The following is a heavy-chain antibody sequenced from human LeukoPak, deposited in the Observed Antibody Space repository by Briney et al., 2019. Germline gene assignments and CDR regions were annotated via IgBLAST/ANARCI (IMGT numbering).Heavy chain of an antibody. CDR3: ARTITIFGALGYFDY. CDR1: GTSISSGAYS. Sequence: SETLSLTCTVSGTSISSGAYSWCWVRQHPGKGLEWIAYIYYSGNTYYNPSLKRRVTISVDTSKNQFSLKLSSVTAADTAVYYCARTITIFGALGYFDYWGQGTLVTVSS. D-gene: IGHD3-3*01. J-gene: IGHJ4*02. V-gene: IGHV4-31*03. CDR2: IYYSGNT.